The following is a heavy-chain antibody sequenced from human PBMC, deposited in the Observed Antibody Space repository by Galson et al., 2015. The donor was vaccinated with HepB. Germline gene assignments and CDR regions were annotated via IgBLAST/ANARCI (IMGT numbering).Heavy chain of an antibody. CDR3: AKNPVSGRLPYFDY. J-gene: IGHJ4*02. CDR1: GFTFSSYG. Sequence: SLRLSCAASGFTFSSYGMHWVRQAPGKGLEWVAFIRYDGGNKYYADSVKGRFTISRDNSKNTLYLQMNSLRAEDTAVYYCAKNPVSGRLPYFDYWGQGTLVTVSS. CDR2: IRYDGGNK. D-gene: IGHD2-15*01. V-gene: IGHV3-30*02.